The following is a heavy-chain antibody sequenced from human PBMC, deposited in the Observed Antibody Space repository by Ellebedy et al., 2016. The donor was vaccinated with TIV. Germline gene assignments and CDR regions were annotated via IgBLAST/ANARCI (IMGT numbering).Heavy chain of an antibody. CDR2: MNSNSGNA. J-gene: IGHJ5*02. V-gene: IGHV1-8*01. CDR3: ARGRRWYGSGASLDT. CDR1: RYTFSSFD. Sequence: ASVKVSXKASRYTFSSFDIHWIRQATGQGLEWMGKMNSNSGNADYAQKFQGRVTMTRNTSISTAYMELNSPISEDTAVYYCARGRRWYGSGASLDTWGQGTLVTVSS. D-gene: IGHD3-10*01.